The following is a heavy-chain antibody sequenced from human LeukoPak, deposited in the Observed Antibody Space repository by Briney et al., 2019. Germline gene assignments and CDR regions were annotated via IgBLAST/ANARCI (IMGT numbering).Heavy chain of an antibody. J-gene: IGHJ4*02. Sequence: GGSLRLSCAASGFTFSSYWMSWVRQAPGKGLEWVANIKQDGSEKYYVDSVKGRFTISRDNAKNSLYLQMNSLRDEDTAVYYCARNLYYDSSGNFDYWGQGTLVTVSS. CDR2: IKQDGSEK. CDR1: GFTFSSYW. V-gene: IGHV3-7*04. CDR3: ARNLYYDSSGNFDY. D-gene: IGHD3-22*01.